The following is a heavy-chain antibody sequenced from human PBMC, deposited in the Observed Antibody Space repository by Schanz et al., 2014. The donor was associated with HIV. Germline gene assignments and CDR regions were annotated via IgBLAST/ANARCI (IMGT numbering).Heavy chain of an antibody. D-gene: IGHD2-15*01. CDR2: ISGDYGKT. CDR1: GYTFSNYG. J-gene: IGHJ6*02. CDR3: ARTHYSVVSSRAMDV. V-gene: IGHV1-18*01. Sequence: QVQLVQSGGEVKKPGGSVMLSCKASGYTFSNYGVSWVRQAPGQGLEWMGWISGDYGKTKYAQKFQARVTMTTDTSSNTVYMELSSLKSDDTAMYYCARTHYSVVSSRAMDVWGQGTTVTVSS.